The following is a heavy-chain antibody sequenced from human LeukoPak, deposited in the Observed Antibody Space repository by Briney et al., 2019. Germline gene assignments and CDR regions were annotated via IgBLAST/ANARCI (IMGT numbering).Heavy chain of an antibody. V-gene: IGHV4-4*07. D-gene: IGHD2-15*01. CDR1: GGSISSYY. CDR2: IYTSGST. CDR3: ARDTGLLLRSAFDI. Sequence: SETLSLTCTVSGGSISSYYWSWIRQPAGKGLEWIGRIYTSGSTNYNPSLKSRVTMSVDTSKNQFSLKLSSVTAADTAVYYCARDTGLLLRSAFDIWGQGTMVTVSS. J-gene: IGHJ3*02.